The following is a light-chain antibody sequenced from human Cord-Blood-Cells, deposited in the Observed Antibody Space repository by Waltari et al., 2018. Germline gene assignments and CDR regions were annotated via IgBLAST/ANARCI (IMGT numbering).Light chain of an antibody. CDR2: WAS. CDR3: QQYYSTPPWT. Sequence: DILMTQSPDSLAVFLGERATVNCNSRQSVLYSANNKNYLAWYQQKPGQPPKLLIYWASTRESGVPDRFSGSGSRTDFTLTISSLQAEDVAVYYCQQYYSTPPWTFGQGTKVEIK. J-gene: IGKJ1*01. CDR1: QSVLYSANNKNY. V-gene: IGKV4-1*01.